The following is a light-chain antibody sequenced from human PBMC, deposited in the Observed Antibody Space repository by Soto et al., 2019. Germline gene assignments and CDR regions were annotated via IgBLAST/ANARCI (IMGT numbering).Light chain of an antibody. CDR3: AAWDDILNGYV. CDR1: SSNIGNNA. J-gene: IGLJ1*01. CDR2: SHN. Sequence: QAVVTQPPSASGTPGQRVTISCSGSSSNIGNNAVNWYQQLPGTAPKLLIYSHNQRPSGVPDRFSGSKSGTSASLAISGLQSEDEADYYCAAWDDILNGYVFGTGTQLTVL. V-gene: IGLV1-44*01.